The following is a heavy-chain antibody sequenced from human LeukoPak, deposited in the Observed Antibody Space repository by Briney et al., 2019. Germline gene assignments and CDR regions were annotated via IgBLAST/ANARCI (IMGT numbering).Heavy chain of an antibody. Sequence: SETLSLTCTVSGGSISSYYWSWIRQPPGKGVEWIGEINHSGSTNYNPSLKSRVTISVDTSKNQFSLKLSSVTAADTAVYYCARDGTTVTVDYWGQGTLVTVSS. CDR2: INHSGST. CDR1: GGSISSYY. D-gene: IGHD1-14*01. CDR3: ARDGTTVTVDY. V-gene: IGHV4-34*01. J-gene: IGHJ4*02.